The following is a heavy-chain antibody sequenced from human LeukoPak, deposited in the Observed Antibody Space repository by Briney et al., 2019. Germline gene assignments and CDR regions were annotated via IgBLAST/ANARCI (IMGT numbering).Heavy chain of an antibody. CDR1: GGSISSSNW. CDR2: IYHSGST. V-gene: IGHV4-4*02. Sequence: TSETLSLTCAVSGGSISSSNWWSWVRQPPGKGLEWIGEIYHSGSTNYNPSLKSRVTISVDTSKNQFSLTLSSVTAADTAVYYCARSGIAAAGTRYWGQGTLVTVSS. CDR3: ARSGIAAAGTRY. J-gene: IGHJ4*02. D-gene: IGHD6-13*01.